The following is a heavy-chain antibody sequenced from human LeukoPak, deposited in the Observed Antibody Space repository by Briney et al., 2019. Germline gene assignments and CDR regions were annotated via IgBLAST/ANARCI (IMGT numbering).Heavy chain of an antibody. V-gene: IGHV1-46*01. J-gene: IGHJ5*02. CDR3: ARDNSVGDNAWWFDP. CDR2: INPTGGST. Sequence: ASVKVSCKASGYTFTSYAMNWVQQAPGQGLEWMGLINPTGGSTGYAQKFQGRVTMTRDMSTSTDYMELSSLRSEDTAIYYCARDNSVGDNAWWFDPWGQGTLVTVSS. CDR1: GYTFTSYA. D-gene: IGHD1-26*01.